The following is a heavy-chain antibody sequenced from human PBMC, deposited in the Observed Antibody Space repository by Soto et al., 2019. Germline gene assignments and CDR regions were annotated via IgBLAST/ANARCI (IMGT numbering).Heavy chain of an antibody. CDR3: SFLTHCSSTSCYADSDY. J-gene: IGHJ4*02. CDR1: GGSFSGYD. Sequence: SETLSLTCAVYGGSFSGYDWSWIRQTTGKGLEWNREINHRGSTNYNPSLKSRVTLSVDTSKIQFSLKLSSVTAADTAVYFCSFLTHCSSTSCYADSDYWGQGTLVTVSS. D-gene: IGHD2-2*01. V-gene: IGHV4-34*01. CDR2: INHRGST.